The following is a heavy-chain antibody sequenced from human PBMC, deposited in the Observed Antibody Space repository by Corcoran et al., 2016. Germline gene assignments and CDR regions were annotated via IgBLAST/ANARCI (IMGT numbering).Heavy chain of an antibody. Sequence: QVQLVQSGAEVKKPGASVKVSCKASGYTFTSYYMHWVRQAPGQGLEWMGIINPSGGSTSYAQKFQGRVTMTRDTSTSTVYMELSSLRSEDTAWEYCARDPDCSSTSCYTSYYYYGMDVWGQGTTVTVSS. V-gene: IGHV1-46*01. CDR1: GYTFTSYY. CDR2: INPSGGST. D-gene: IGHD2-2*02. J-gene: IGHJ6*02. CDR3: ARDPDCSSTSCYTSYYYYGMDV.